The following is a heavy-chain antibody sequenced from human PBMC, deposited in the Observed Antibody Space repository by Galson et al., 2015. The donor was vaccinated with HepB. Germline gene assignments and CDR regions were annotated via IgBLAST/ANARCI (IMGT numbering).Heavy chain of an antibody. CDR1: GFTFSTYN. J-gene: IGHJ4*02. CDR2: ISSSNSYT. V-gene: IGHV3-21*01. Sequence: SLRLSCAASGFTFSTYNMNWVRQAPGKGLEWVSSISSSNSYTYYTDSVKGRFTISSDNAKNSLYLQMNSLRAEDTAVYYCARDLRGFLTAPFDYWGQGTLVTVSS. D-gene: IGHD3-10*01. CDR3: ARDLRGFLTAPFDY.